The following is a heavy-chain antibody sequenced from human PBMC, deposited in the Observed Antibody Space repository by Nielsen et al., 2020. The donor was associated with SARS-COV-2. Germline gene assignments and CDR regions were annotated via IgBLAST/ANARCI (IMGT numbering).Heavy chain of an antibody. Sequence: ASVKVSCKASGYTFTNYGISWVRQAPGQGLEWMGWISAYNGNRNYVQKFQGRVTMTTDTSTNTAYVELRSLKSDDTAVYYCARGTGEDYWGQGTLVTVSS. CDR2: ISAYNGNR. J-gene: IGHJ4*02. CDR3: ARGTGEDY. D-gene: IGHD1-26*01. V-gene: IGHV1-18*01. CDR1: GYTFTNYG.